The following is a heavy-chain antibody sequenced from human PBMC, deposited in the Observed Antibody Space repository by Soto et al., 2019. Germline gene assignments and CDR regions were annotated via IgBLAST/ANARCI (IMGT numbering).Heavy chain of an antibody. Sequence: GESLKISCKGSGYSFTSYWIGWVRQMPGKGLEWMGIIYPGDSDTRYSPSFQGQVTISADKSISTAYLQWSGLKASDTAMYYCARLNGIAVAGTDYYYGMDVWGQGTTVTVSS. D-gene: IGHD6-19*01. CDR3: ARLNGIAVAGTDYYYGMDV. J-gene: IGHJ6*02. CDR1: GYSFTSYW. V-gene: IGHV5-51*01. CDR2: IYPGDSDT.